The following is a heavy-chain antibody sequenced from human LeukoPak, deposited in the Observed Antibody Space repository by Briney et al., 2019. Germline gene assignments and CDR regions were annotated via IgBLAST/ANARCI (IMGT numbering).Heavy chain of an antibody. J-gene: IGHJ4*02. Sequence: GGSLRLSCAASGFTVSTYSMTWVRQAPGKGLEWVSSITFSDGFTYYADSVKGRFTISRDNSKDTLYLQLNSLRAEDTAVYYCAKEERYFDYWGQGTLVTVSS. CDR1: GFTVSTYS. V-gene: IGHV3-23*01. CDR2: ITFSDGFT. D-gene: IGHD1-1*01. CDR3: AKEERYFDY.